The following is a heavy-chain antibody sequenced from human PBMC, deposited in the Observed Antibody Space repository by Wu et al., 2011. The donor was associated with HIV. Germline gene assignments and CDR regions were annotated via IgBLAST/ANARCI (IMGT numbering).Heavy chain of an antibody. D-gene: IGHD6-13*01. J-gene: IGHJ3*02. Sequence: VQLVQSGAEVKEPGESLKISCKASGYTFISYAIAWVRQMPGKDLEWMGIIYPGDSDTRYSPSFQGQVTISADKSISTAYLQWSSLKASDTAMYYCARSGGAAAGTDHDAFDIWGQGTMVTVSS. CDR3: ARSGGAAAGTDHDAFDI. CDR2: IYPGDSDT. V-gene: IGHV5-51*03. CDR1: GYTFISYA.